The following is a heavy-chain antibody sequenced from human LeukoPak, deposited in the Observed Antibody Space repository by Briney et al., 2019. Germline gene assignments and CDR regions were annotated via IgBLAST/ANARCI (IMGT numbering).Heavy chain of an antibody. CDR3: ARLALQEVGATQTYYLDY. CDR1: GYSISSGYY. Sequence: PSETLSLTCTVSGYSISSGYYWGWIRQPPGKGLEWIGTIYHSGSTYYNPSLKSRVTISVDTSKNQFSLRLNSLTAADTAVYYCARLALQEVGATQTYYLDYWGQGTLVTVSS. J-gene: IGHJ4*02. V-gene: IGHV4-38-2*02. D-gene: IGHD1-26*01. CDR2: IYHSGST.